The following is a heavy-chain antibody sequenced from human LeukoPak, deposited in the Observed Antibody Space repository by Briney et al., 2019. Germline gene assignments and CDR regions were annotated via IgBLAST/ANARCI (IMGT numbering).Heavy chain of an antibody. CDR2: IIPIFGTA. V-gene: IGHV1-69*05. J-gene: IGHJ5*02. Sequence: GASVKVSCKASGGSFTFTSHAISWVRQAPGQGLEWMGGIIPIFGTANYARKFQGRVTITTDESTSTAYMELSSLRSEDTAVYYCARTPRSPWNNWFDPWGQGTLVTVSS. CDR1: GGSFTFTSHA. D-gene: IGHD1-14*01. CDR3: ARTPRSPWNNWFDP.